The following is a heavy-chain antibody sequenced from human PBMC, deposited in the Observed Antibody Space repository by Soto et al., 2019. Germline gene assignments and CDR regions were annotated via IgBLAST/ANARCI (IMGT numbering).Heavy chain of an antibody. CDR2: MNPNSGNT. J-gene: IGHJ5*02. Sequence: QVQLVQSGAEVKKPGASVKVSCKASGYTFTSYDINWVRQATGQGLEWMGWMNPNSGNTGYSQNFQGRVTMTRNTSISTAYMELSSLRSEDTAVYYCARQYSSTGYAWFDPWGQGTLVTVSS. D-gene: IGHD6-13*01. V-gene: IGHV1-8*01. CDR1: GYTFTSYD. CDR3: ARQYSSTGYAWFDP.